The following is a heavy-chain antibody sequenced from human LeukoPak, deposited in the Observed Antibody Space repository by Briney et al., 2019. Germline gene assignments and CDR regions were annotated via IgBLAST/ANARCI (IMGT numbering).Heavy chain of an antibody. D-gene: IGHD6-19*01. CDR2: IYYGGTT. J-gene: IGHJ4*02. CDR1: GGSITTTTSY. V-gene: IGHV4-39*01. CDR3: ARFRYSSGWFDY. Sequence: PSETLPLTCTVSGGSITTTTSYWGWLRQPPGKGLEWVGSIYYGGTTFYNPSLKSRVTISVDPSKNQFSLNLSSVTATDTAVYYCARFRYSSGWFDYWGQGMLVTVSS.